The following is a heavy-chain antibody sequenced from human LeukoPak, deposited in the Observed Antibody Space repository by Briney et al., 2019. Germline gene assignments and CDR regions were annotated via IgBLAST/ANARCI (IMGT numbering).Heavy chain of an antibody. J-gene: IGHJ6*02. V-gene: IGHV4-30-4*01. CDR3: ARGIYDIRVVPYYYYSMDV. CDR1: GGSISSGDYY. D-gene: IGHD3-9*01. Sequence: PSQTLSLTCTVSGGSISSGDYYWSWVRQPPGKELEWIGQVSHSGIKSNPSLKSRVTISVDTSKNQFSLKLSSVTAADTAVYYCARGIYDIRVVPYYYYSMDVWGQGTTVTVSS. CDR2: VSHSGI.